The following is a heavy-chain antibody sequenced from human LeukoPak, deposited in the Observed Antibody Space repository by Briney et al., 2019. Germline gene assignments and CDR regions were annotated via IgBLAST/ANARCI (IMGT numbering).Heavy chain of an antibody. Sequence: PGGSLRLSCAASGFTFSSYGMHWVRQAPGKGLEWVAFIRYDGSNKHYADSVKGRFTISRDNSKNTLYLQMNSLRAEDTAVYYCAKDAVRFLEWLFYYFDYWGQGTLVTVSS. D-gene: IGHD3-3*01. CDR1: GFTFSSYG. J-gene: IGHJ4*02. CDR3: AKDAVRFLEWLFYYFDY. V-gene: IGHV3-30*02. CDR2: IRYDGSNK.